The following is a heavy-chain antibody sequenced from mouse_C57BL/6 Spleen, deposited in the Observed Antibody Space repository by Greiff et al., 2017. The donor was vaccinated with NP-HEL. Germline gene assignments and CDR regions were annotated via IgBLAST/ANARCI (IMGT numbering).Heavy chain of an antibody. CDR2: ISYSGST. CDR3: ARGDYGSSYRWYFDV. Sequence: EVQLQESGPGLAKPSQTLSLTCSVTGYSITSDYWNWIRKFPGNKLEYMGYISYSGSTYYNPSLKSRISITRDTSKNQYYLQLNTVTTEDTATYYCARGDYGSSYRWYFDVWGTGTTVTVSS. D-gene: IGHD1-1*01. V-gene: IGHV3-8*01. J-gene: IGHJ1*03. CDR1: GYSITSDY.